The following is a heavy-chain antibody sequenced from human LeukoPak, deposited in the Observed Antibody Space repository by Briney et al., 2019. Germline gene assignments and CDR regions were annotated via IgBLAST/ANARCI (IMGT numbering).Heavy chain of an antibody. D-gene: IGHD2-2*01. J-gene: IGHJ4*02. CDR1: GGSISSGGYS. CDR3: ARYCSSTSCYGYFDY. V-gene: IGHV4-30-2*01. CDR2: IYHSGST. Sequence: SETLSLTCAVSGGSISSGGYSWSWIRQPPGKGLEWSGYIYHSGSTYYNPSLKSRVTISVDRSKNQFSLKLSSVTAADTAVYYCARYCSSTSCYGYFDYWGQGTLVTVSS.